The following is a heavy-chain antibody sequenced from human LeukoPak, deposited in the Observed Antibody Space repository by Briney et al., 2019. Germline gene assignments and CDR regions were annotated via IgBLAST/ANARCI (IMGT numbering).Heavy chain of an antibody. Sequence: GGSLRLSCAASGFTFSSYWMSWVRQAPGKGLEWVANIKQDGSEEYYVDSVKGRFTISRDNAKNSPYLQMNSLRAEDTAVYYCARDWVPPSDAFDIWGQGTMVTVSS. D-gene: IGHD1-1*01. J-gene: IGHJ3*02. V-gene: IGHV3-7*04. CDR3: ARDWVPPSDAFDI. CDR1: GFTFSSYW. CDR2: IKQDGSEE.